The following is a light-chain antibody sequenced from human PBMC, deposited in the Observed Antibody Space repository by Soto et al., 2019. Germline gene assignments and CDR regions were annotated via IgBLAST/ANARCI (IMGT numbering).Light chain of an antibody. CDR3: SSYTTSSTLV. CDR2: EVS. Sequence: QSALTQPASVSGSPGQSITISCTGTSSDVGNYNYVSWFQQHPGKAPKLIIFEVSYRSSGISNRFSGSKSGNTASLTISGLQAEDEAVYYCSSYTTSSTLVFGPGTKLTVL. CDR1: SSDVGNYNY. V-gene: IGLV2-14*01. J-gene: IGLJ1*01.